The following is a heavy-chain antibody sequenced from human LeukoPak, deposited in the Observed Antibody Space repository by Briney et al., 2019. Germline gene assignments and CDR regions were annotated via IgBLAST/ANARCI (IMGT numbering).Heavy chain of an antibody. V-gene: IGHV1-2*02. CDR1: GYTFTSYA. CDR3: TIDEWELPGY. CDR2: INPKSGAT. J-gene: IGHJ4*02. Sequence: GASVKVSCKASGYTFTSYAMHWVRQAPGQRLEWMGWINPKSGATDFAQKFQGRITLTRDTSITTAHMEMNRLTSDDTAVYFCTIDEWELPGYWGQGTRVTV. D-gene: IGHD1-26*01.